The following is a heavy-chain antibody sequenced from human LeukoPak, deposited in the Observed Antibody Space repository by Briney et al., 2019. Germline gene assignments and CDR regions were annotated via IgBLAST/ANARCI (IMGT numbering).Heavy chain of an antibody. CDR1: GFTFSDYY. J-gene: IGHJ4*02. D-gene: IGHD2-21*01. CDR3: ARVLRPIPEGFDY. CDR2: ISSSGSTI. Sequence: GGSLRLSCAASGFTFSDYYMSWIRQAPGKGLEWFSYISSSGSTIYCADSVKGRFTISRDNAKNSLYLQMNSLRAEDTAVYYCARVLRPIPEGFDYWGQGTLVTVSS. V-gene: IGHV3-11*01.